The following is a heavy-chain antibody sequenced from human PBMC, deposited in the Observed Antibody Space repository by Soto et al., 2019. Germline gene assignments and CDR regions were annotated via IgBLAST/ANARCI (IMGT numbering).Heavy chain of an antibody. CDR2: TYYTGST. CDR3: ARHSSGI. J-gene: IGHJ4*02. CDR1: GGSISSSRYY. Sequence: SETLSLTCTVSGGSISSSRYYWGWIRQPPGKGLEWIGSTYYTGSTYYNPSLKSRVTISVDTSKNQFSLNLTSVTAADTAVYYCARHSSGIWGQGTLVTVSS. V-gene: IGHV4-39*01. D-gene: IGHD6-25*01.